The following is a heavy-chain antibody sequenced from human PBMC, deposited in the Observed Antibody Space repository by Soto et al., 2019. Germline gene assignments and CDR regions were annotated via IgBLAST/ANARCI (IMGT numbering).Heavy chain of an antibody. CDR2: ISGSGDTP. V-gene: IGHV3-23*01. J-gene: IGHJ4*02. Sequence: GGSLRLSCAASGFTFSNYAISWVRQAPGKGLEWVSIISGSGDTPYYADSVKGRFTISRDNSRNTLYLQMNSLRAGDSAKYYCAKEGTSGLYYIDYWGPGPLVTVSS. D-gene: IGHD6-19*01. CDR1: GFTFSNYA. CDR3: AKEGTSGLYYIDY.